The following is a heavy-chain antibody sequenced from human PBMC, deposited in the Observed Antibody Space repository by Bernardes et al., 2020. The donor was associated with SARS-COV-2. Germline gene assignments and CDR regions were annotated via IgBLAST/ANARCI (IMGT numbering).Heavy chain of an antibody. J-gene: IGHJ5*01. D-gene: IGHD4-17*01. V-gene: IGHV3-33*01. CDR3: ATEDGEWLES. Sequence: GSLRRSCAASGFTVRDYTMHWVRPAPGKGLEWVAVIWHDGSREYYVDSVKGRFAISRDNSNNTLYLQMNNLRVEDTALYRCATEDGEWLESWGQGTLVTVSS. CDR2: IWHDGSRE. CDR1: GFTVRDYT.